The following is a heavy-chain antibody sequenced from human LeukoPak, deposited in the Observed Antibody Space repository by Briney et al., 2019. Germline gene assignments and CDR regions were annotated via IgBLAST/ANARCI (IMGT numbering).Heavy chain of an antibody. J-gene: IGHJ4*02. CDR2: IYSSGST. Sequence: SETLSLTCTVSGGSISSNYWSWIRQPAGKGLEWIGRIYSSGSTNYNPSLKSRVSMSVDTSKNQFSLKLSSVTAADTAICFCATHYAGSPSNYFDYWGQGTLVTVSS. D-gene: IGHD3-10*01. V-gene: IGHV4-4*07. CDR3: ATHYAGSPSNYFDY. CDR1: GGSISSNY.